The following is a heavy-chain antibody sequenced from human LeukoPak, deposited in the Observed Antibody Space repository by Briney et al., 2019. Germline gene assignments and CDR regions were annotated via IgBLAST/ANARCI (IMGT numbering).Heavy chain of an antibody. CDR3: ARDNEVGWLGDWFDP. J-gene: IGHJ5*02. CDR1: GGSISSSSTYY. Sequence: SETLSLTCTVSGGSISSSSTYYWGWIRQPPGKGLEWIASVYYSGSTYYNPSLKSRVTISVDTSKNQFSLKLTSVTAADTAVYYCARDNEVGWLGDWFDPWGQGTLVTVSS. CDR2: VYYSGST. V-gene: IGHV4-39*07. D-gene: IGHD6-19*01.